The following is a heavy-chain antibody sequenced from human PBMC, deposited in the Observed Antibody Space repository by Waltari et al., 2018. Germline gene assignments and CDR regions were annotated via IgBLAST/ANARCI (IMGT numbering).Heavy chain of an antibody. D-gene: IGHD3-10*01. J-gene: IGHJ4*02. CDR1: GYTFTSYD. CDR2: MNPNMVNT. V-gene: IGHV1-8*02. CDR3: ARRWVTIGDFDY. Sequence: QVQLVQSGAEVKKPGASVKVSCKASGYTFTSYDSNWVRQATGQGLEWMGWMNPNMVNTGYAQKFQGRVTMTRNTSISTAYMELSSLRSEDTAVYYCARRWVTIGDFDYWGQGTLVTVSS.